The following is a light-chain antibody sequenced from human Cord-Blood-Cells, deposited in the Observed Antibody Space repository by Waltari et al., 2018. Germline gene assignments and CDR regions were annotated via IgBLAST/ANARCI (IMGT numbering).Light chain of an antibody. J-gene: IGLJ3*02. CDR3: CSYAGSSTWV. CDR1: SSDVGRSNL. V-gene: IGLV2-23*01. Sequence: QSALTQPASVSGSPGTSITISCTGTSSDVGRSNLVSWYQQHPGKAPKLMIYEGSKRPSGVSNRFSGSKSGNTASLTISGLQAEDEADYYCCSYAGSSTWVFGGGTKLTVL. CDR2: EGS.